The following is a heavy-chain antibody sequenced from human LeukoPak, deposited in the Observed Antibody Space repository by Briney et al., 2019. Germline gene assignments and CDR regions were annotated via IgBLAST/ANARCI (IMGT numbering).Heavy chain of an antibody. CDR2: ISYDGSNK. D-gene: IGHD3-10*01. J-gene: IGHJ1*01. V-gene: IGHV3-30-3*01. CDR1: GFTFSSYA. Sequence: GGSLRLSCAASGFTFSSYAMHWVRQAPGKGLEWVAVISYDGSNKYYADSVKGRFTISRDNSKNTLYLQMNSLRAEDTAVYYCARPDGHTQWFGESQHWGQGTLVTVSS. CDR3: ARPDGHTQWFGESQH.